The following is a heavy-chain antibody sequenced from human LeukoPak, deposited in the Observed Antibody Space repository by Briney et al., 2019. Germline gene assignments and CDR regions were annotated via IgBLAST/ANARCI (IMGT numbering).Heavy chain of an antibody. D-gene: IGHD6-13*01. Sequence: SETLCLSCAVYGGSFSGYYWSWIRQPPGKGLEWIGGINHSGSTNYNPSLKSRLTISVHTSKNQLSLKLSSVTAADTAVYYGATPGIEAAGYYVDYWGQGTLGTGSS. V-gene: IGHV4-34*01. J-gene: IGHJ4*02. CDR1: GGSFSGYY. CDR2: INHSGST. CDR3: ATPGIEAAGYYVDY.